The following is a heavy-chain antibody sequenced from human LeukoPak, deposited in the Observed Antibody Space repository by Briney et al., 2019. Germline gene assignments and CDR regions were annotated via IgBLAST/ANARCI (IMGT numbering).Heavy chain of an antibody. CDR3: ARDKIVGPPTLDY. Sequence: AGGSLRLSCAASGFTFSGYWMSWVRQTPEKGLEWVANIKQDGYEKYYVDSVKGRFTISRDNAKNSLYLQMNSLRADDTAIYYCARDKIVGPPTLDYWGQGTLVTVSS. D-gene: IGHD1-26*01. V-gene: IGHV3-7*01. J-gene: IGHJ4*02. CDR2: IKQDGYEK. CDR1: GFTFSGYW.